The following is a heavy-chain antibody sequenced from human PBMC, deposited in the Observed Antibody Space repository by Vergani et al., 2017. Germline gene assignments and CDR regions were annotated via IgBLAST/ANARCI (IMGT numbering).Heavy chain of an antibody. CDR2: ISRSGSTI. Sequence: QVQLVESGGGVVQPGRSLRLSCAGSGFTFSDYYMTWIRQAPGKGLAWVSYISRSGSTIYYADSVKGRFTLSRYNAKNSLYLQMNSLRAEDTAVYYCARGYHYDSSGFEGPIDYWGQGTLVTVSS. D-gene: IGHD3-22*01. CDR1: GFTFSDYY. J-gene: IGHJ4*02. V-gene: IGHV3-11*01. CDR3: ARGYHYDSSGFEGPIDY.